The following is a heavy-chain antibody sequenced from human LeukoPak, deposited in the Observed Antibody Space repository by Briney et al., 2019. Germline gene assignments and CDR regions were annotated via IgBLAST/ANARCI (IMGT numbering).Heavy chain of an antibody. D-gene: IGHD3-10*01. Sequence: SETLSLTCTVSGGSISSSSYYWGWIRQPPGKGLEWIGSIYYSGSTYYNPSLKSRVTISVDTSKNQFSLKLSSVTAADTAVYYCARGASRWFGELFKYYLDYWGQGTLVTVSS. CDR3: ARGASRWFGELFKYYLDY. J-gene: IGHJ4*02. V-gene: IGHV4-39*07. CDR2: IYYSGST. CDR1: GGSISSSSYY.